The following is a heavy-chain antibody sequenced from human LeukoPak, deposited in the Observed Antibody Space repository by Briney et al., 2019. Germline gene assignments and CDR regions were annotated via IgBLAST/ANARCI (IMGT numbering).Heavy chain of an antibody. CDR3: ARGENRYTNGWEIDY. J-gene: IGHJ4*02. V-gene: IGHV1-69*02. Sequence: AASVKVSCKASGGTFSSYSITWVRQAPGRGLEWMGRIIPMLGIANYAQKFQGRVTITADKSTSTAYMELSSLRSEDTAVYYCARGENRYTNGWEIDYWGQGTLVTVSS. D-gene: IGHD6-19*01. CDR2: IIPMLGIA. CDR1: GGTFSSYS.